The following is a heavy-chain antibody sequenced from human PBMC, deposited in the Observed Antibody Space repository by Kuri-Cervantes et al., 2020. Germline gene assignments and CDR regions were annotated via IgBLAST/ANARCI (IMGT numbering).Heavy chain of an antibody. J-gene: IGHJ5*02. CDR3: ARRMTTVTKAKRSGFDP. CDR1: GGSFSGYY. D-gene: IGHD4-17*01. Sequence: SQTLALTCAVYGGSFSGYYWGWIRQPPGKGLEWIGSIYYSGSTYYNPSLTSRVTISVDTSKNQFSLKLSSVTAADTAVYYCARRMTTVTKAKRSGFDPWGQGTLVTVSS. CDR2: IYYSGST. V-gene: IGHV4-39*01.